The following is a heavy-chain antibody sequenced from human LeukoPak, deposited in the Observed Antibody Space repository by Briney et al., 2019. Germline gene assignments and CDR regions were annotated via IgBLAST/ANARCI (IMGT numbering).Heavy chain of an antibody. CDR2: IYPNSGGT. Sequence: ASVKVSCKASGYTFTGYYMHWVRQAPGQGLEWMGWIYPNSGGTNYAQKFQGRVTMTRDTSISTAYMELSRLRSDDTAVYYCARPTECSSTSCQNWFDPWGQGTLVTVSS. V-gene: IGHV1-2*02. D-gene: IGHD2-2*01. CDR3: ARPTECSSTSCQNWFDP. J-gene: IGHJ5*02. CDR1: GYTFTGYY.